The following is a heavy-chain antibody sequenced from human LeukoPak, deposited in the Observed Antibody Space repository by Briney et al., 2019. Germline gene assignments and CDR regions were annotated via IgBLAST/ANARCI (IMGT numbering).Heavy chain of an antibody. D-gene: IGHD3-9*01. Sequence: SGPTLVNPTQTLTLTCTFSGFSLSTSGVGVGWIRQPPGKALEWLALIYWNDDKRYSPSLKSRLTITKDTSKNQVVLTMTNMDPVDTATYFRPKTRYEILTGYLNYFDYWGQGTLVTVSS. CDR2: IYWNDDK. CDR1: GFSLSTSGVG. CDR3: PKTRYEILTGYLNYFDY. J-gene: IGHJ4*02. V-gene: IGHV2-5*01.